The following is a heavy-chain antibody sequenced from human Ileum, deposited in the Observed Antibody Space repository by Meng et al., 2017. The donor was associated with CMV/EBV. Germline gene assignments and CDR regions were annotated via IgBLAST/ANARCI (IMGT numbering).Heavy chain of an antibody. CDR3: AKGLAAARFDA. CDR2: ISGGGGTT. CDR1: GFIFSNFW. Sequence: GGSLRLSCAASGFIFSNFWMHWVRQAPGKGLEWVSGISGGGGTTYFADSVKGRFTISKDNSKNTLYLQMNSLRVEDTAVYYCAKGLAAARFDAWGQGTLVTVSS. J-gene: IGHJ5*02. V-gene: IGHV3-23*01. D-gene: IGHD6-13*01.